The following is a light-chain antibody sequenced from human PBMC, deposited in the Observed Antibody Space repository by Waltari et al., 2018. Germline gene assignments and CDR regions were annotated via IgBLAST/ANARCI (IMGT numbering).Light chain of an antibody. CDR2: DVS. CDR1: SGDVGGYRY. V-gene: IGLV2-14*01. CDR3: ISYTSSSTFV. Sequence: QSALTQPASVSGSPEQSITTSSTETSGDVGGYRYVPWSQQHPGKAPKLMVYDVSERPSGVSIRFSASKSGNTASLTISGLQAEDEADYYCISYTSSSTFVFGTGTRVTVL. J-gene: IGLJ1*01.